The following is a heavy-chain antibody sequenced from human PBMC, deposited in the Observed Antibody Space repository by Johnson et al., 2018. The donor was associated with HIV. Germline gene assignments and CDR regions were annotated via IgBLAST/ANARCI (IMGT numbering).Heavy chain of an antibody. CDR1: GFTFRSYW. CDR2: IKQDGSEK. V-gene: IGHV3-7*03. CDR3: ARDTDYDDSSGDVGSAFDI. Sequence: VQLVESGGGLVQPGGSLRLSCAASGFTFRSYWMTWVRQAPGKGLEWVANIKQDGSEKYYVDSVKGRFTISRDNAKNSMYLQMNSLRAEDTALYYCARDTDYDDSSGDVGSAFDIWGQVTMVTVSA. D-gene: IGHD3-22*01. J-gene: IGHJ3*02.